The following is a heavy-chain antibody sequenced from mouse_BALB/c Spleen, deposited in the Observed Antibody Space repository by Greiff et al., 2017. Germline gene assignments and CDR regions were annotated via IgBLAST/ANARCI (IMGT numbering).Heavy chain of an antibody. Sequence: EVKLMESGGGLVKPGGSLKLSCAASGFTFSDYYMYWVRQTPEKRLEWVATISDGGSYTYYPDSVKGRFTISRDNAKNNLYLQMSSLKSEDTAMYYCARDLDYDGGGVYAMDYWGQGTSVTVSS. V-gene: IGHV5-4*02. CDR1: GFTFSDYY. J-gene: IGHJ4*01. CDR3: ARDLDYDGGGVYAMDY. D-gene: IGHD2-4*01. CDR2: ISDGGSYT.